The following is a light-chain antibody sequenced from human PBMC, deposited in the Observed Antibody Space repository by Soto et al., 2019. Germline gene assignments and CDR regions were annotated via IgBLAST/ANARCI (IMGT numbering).Light chain of an antibody. Sequence: EIVLTQSPGTLSLSPGERATLSCRASQSVSSSYLAWYQQKPGQAPRLLIYGALNRATGIPDRFSASGSGTDFTLTISRLEPEDFAMYYCQKYGSSPPYTFGQGTKLEIK. J-gene: IGKJ2*01. CDR3: QKYGSSPPYT. V-gene: IGKV3-20*01. CDR2: GAL. CDR1: QSVSSSY.